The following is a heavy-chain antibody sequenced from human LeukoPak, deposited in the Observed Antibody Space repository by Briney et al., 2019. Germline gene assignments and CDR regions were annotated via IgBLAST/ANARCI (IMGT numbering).Heavy chain of an antibody. CDR2: ISSSSSYI. D-gene: IGHD1-14*01. CDR3: ARDRNTVFDY. Sequence: PGGSLRLSCAASGSTFSSYSMNWVRQAPGKGLEWVSSISSSSSYIYYADSVKGRFTISRDNAKNSLYLQMNSLRAEDTAVYYCARDRNTVFDYWGQGTLVTVSS. CDR1: GSTFSSYS. V-gene: IGHV3-21*01. J-gene: IGHJ4*02.